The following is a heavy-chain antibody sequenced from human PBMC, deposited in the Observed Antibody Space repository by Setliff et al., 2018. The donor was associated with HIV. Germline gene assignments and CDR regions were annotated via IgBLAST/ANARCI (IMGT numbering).Heavy chain of an antibody. CDR3: ARNTDVDSVYRPFHI. J-gene: IGHJ3*02. Sequence: SETLSLTCAVYGGSFSGYYWSWIRQPPGMGLEWIGQIGPSGDTIYNSSLKSRVTMSVDTTNDHFSLTLTSLTAADTAVYYCARNTDVDSVYRPFHIWGQGTMVTVSS. CDR2: IGPSGDT. CDR1: GGSFSGYY. V-gene: IGHV4-34*01. D-gene: IGHD1-26*01.